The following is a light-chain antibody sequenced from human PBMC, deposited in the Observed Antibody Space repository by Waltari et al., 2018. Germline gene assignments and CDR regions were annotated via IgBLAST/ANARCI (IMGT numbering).Light chain of an antibody. Sequence: QSALTQPPSVSGFLGQSVTISCTGTSSDVGPFTRISWYQPAPGTAPKLMIYDVNSRPSGVPDRFSGSKSGNTASLTISGLQAEDEADYFCSSYTRRNTLIFGGGTQLTV. CDR2: DVN. CDR1: SSDVGPFTR. J-gene: IGLJ2*01. CDR3: SSYTRRNTLI. V-gene: IGLV2-18*02.